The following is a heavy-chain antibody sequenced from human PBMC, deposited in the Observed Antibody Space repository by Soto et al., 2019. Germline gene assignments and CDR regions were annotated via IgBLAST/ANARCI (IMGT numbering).Heavy chain of an antibody. CDR3: VSVVGHGHAGDN. Sequence: QVQLVESGGGVVQPGRSLRLSCAVSGFTFSGHGMHWVRQAPGKGLEWVAVIWYDGSKEYYVDSVKGRFTISRDDSKNTLYLQMHSLRVEDTAVYYCVSVVGHGHAGDNWGQGTLVTVSS. CDR2: IWYDGSKE. V-gene: IGHV3-33*01. D-gene: IGHD2-8*01. J-gene: IGHJ4*02. CDR1: GFTFSGHG.